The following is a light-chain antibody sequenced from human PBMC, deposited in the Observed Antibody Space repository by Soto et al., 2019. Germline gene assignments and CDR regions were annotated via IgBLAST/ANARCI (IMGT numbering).Light chain of an antibody. CDR2: GAS. V-gene: IGKV3-15*01. Sequence: EIVMTQSPATLSVSPGEGATLSCRASQSVSGNLAWYQHKPGQAPRLLIHGASTRATGIPARFSGSGSGTEFTLTISSLQSEDFAVYYCHKYNIRPWTFGHGTKVEI. J-gene: IGKJ1*01. CDR3: HKYNIRPWT. CDR1: QSVSGN.